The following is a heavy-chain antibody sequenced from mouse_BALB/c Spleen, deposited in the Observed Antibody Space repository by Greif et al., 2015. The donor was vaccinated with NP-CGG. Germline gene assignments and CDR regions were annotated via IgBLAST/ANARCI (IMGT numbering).Heavy chain of an antibody. CDR2: ISSGSSTI. D-gene: IGHD3-2*02. V-gene: IGHV5-17*02. Sequence: EVKVVASGGGLVQPGGSRKLSCAASGFTFSSFGMHWVRQAPEKGLEWVAYISSGSSTIYYADTVKGRFTISRDNPKNTLFLQMTSLRSEDTAMYYCARSGFDYWGQGTTLTVSS. CDR1: GFTFSSFG. J-gene: IGHJ2*01. CDR3: ARSGFDY.